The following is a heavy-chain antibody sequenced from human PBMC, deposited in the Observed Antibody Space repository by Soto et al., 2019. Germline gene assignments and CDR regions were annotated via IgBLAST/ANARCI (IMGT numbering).Heavy chain of an antibody. CDR2: ISSTGSYA. J-gene: IGHJ4*02. CDR1: GFTFNDYQ. CDR3: ARIVGLRLNDY. Sequence: QVQLVESGGGLVKPGGSLRLSCAVSGFTFNDYQMTWFRQAPGKGLEWVSRISSTGSYADYADSVKGRFTVSRDNANNTVYLQMDSLRDEDTAVYVCARIVGLRLNDYWGQGTLVIVSS. V-gene: IGHV3-11*05. D-gene: IGHD1-26*01.